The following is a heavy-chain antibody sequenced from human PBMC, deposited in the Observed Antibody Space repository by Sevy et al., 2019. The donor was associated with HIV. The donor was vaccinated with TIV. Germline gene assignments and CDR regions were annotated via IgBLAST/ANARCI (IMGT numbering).Heavy chain of an antibody. CDR1: GYTFTSYY. CDR2: INPNGGGT. V-gene: IGHV1-2*02. Sequence: ASVKVSCKASGYTFTSYYIHWVRQAPGQGLEWMGWINPNGGGTNYAQKFQGRVTMTGDTSISTAYMDLTRLRSDDTAVYYCSRSVYGSGTYLNDYWGQGTLVTVSS. D-gene: IGHD3-10*01. CDR3: SRSVYGSGTYLNDY. J-gene: IGHJ4*02.